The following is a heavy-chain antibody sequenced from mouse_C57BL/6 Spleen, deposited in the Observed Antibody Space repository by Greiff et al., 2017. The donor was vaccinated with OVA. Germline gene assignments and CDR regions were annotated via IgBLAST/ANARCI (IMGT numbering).Heavy chain of an antibody. CDR2: IYPGSGNT. CDR3: ARSGGYYAFAY. D-gene: IGHD2-3*01. J-gene: IGHJ3*01. CDR1: GYTFTDYY. Sequence: QVQLQQSGPELVKPGASVKISCKASGYTFTDYYINWVKQRPGQGLEWIGRIYPGSGNTKYNEKFKGKATLTVDTSSSTAYMQLSSLTSEDSAVYFCARSGGYYAFAYWGQGTLVTVSA. V-gene: IGHV1-84*01.